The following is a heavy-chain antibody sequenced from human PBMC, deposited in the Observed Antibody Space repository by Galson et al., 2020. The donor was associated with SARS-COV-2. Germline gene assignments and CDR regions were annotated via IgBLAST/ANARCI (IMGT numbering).Heavy chain of an antibody. CDR1: GFTFSNNA. V-gene: IGHV3-23*01. CDR2: ISGSGGTT. D-gene: IGHD6-19*01. Sequence: GGSLRLSCAASGFTFSNNAMSWVRQAPGKGLEWVSVISGSGGTTYYADSVKGRFTISRDNSKNTLYLQMNSLRAEDTAIYYCAKHRSSGLYYFDYWGQGTLVTVSS. CDR3: AKHRSSGLYYFDY. J-gene: IGHJ4*02.